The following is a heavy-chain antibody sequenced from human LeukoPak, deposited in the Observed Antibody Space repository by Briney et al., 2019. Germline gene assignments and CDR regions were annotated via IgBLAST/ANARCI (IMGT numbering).Heavy chain of an antibody. CDR3: ATYRQVLLPFES. CDR2: IFPSGGEI. CDR1: GFTFSGYV. J-gene: IGHJ4*02. D-gene: IGHD5-18*01. V-gene: IGHV3-23*01. Sequence: GGSLRLSCAASGFTFSGYVMHWVRQPPGKGLEWVSSIFPSGGEIHYADSVRGRFTISRDNSKSILSLQMNSLIAEDTAIYYCATYRQVLLPFESWGQGTLVTVSS.